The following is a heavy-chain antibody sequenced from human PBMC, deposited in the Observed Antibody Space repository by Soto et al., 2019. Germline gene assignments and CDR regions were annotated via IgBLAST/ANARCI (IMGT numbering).Heavy chain of an antibody. V-gene: IGHV4-31*03. CDR1: GGSIRSNGYS. J-gene: IGHJ5*01. D-gene: IGHD6-6*01. Sequence: SETLSLTCTVSGGSIRSNGYSWNWIRQHPGKGLEWIGYIYYSGSTYYNPSLKSRLTISIDMSQNLFSLKLSSVTAADTAVYFCAREEAVRLERRFDSWGQGTLVTVPQ. CDR3: AREEAVRLERRFDS. CDR2: IYYSGST.